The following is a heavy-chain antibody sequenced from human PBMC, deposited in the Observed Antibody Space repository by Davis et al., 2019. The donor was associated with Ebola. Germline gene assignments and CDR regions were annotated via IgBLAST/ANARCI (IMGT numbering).Heavy chain of an antibody. V-gene: IGHV3-23*01. J-gene: IGHJ5*02. CDR1: GFTFSSYA. CDR3: AKSAGTPGWFGP. Sequence: GESLKISCEASGFTFSSYAMSWVRQAPGKGLEWVSVISATGGSTYYADSVKGRFTISRDNSKNTLYMEMNSLRAEDTALYYCAKSAGTPGWFGPWGQGTLVTVSS. D-gene: IGHD1-1*01. CDR2: ISATGGST.